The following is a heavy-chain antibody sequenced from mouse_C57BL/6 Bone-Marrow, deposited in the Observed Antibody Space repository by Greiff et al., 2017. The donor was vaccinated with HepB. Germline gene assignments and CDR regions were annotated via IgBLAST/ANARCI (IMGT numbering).Heavy chain of an antibody. Sequence: QVHVKQPGAELVKPGASVKLSCKASGYTFTSYWMHWVKQRPGRGLEWIGRIDPNSGGTKYNEKFKSKATLTVDKPSSTAYMQLSSLTSEDSAVYYCARRGILITTVVADYFDYWGQGTTLTVSS. D-gene: IGHD1-1*01. J-gene: IGHJ2*01. CDR1: GYTFTSYW. V-gene: IGHV1-72*01. CDR3: ARRGILITTVVADYFDY. CDR2: IDPNSGGT.